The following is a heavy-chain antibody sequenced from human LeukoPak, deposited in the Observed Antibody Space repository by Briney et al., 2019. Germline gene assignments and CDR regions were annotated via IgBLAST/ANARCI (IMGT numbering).Heavy chain of an antibody. J-gene: IGHJ4*02. D-gene: IGHD3-3*02. Sequence: SETLSLTCTVSGGSISSGGYYWSWIRQPPGKGLEWIGYIYYSGSTNYNPSLKSRVTISVDTSKNQFSLKLSSVTAADAAVYYCARDVSIFGVVYLDYWGQGTLVTVSS. CDR3: ARDVSIFGVVYLDY. CDR2: IYYSGST. V-gene: IGHV4-61*08. CDR1: GGSISSGGYY.